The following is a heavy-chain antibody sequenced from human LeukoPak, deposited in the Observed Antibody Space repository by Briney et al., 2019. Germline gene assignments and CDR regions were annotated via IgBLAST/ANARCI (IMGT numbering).Heavy chain of an antibody. CDR3: ANLDYGDYGGPSYGMDV. CDR1: GGTFSSYA. CDR2: IIPIFGTA. Sequence: SVKVSCKASGGTFSSYAISWVRQAPGQGLEWMGGIIPIFGTANYAQKFQGRVTITADESTSTAYMELRSLRSDDTAVYYCANLDYGDYGGPSYGMDVWGQGTTVTVSS. D-gene: IGHD4-17*01. V-gene: IGHV1-69*13. J-gene: IGHJ6*02.